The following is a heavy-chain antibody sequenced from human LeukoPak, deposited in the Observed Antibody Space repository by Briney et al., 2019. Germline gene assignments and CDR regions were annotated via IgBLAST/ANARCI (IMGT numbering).Heavy chain of an antibody. CDR3: ARFRAATTRFDY. Sequence: PGRSLRLSCAASGFPLRNYAMYWVRQAPGRGLEWAAVVSFDGNTTFYSDSVKGRFAISRDNSKNTLYLEMNSLRPEDTAVYYCARFRAATTRFDYWGQGTLVTVSS. D-gene: IGHD1/OR15-1a*01. J-gene: IGHJ4*02. CDR2: VSFDGNTT. CDR1: GFPLRNYA. V-gene: IGHV3-30*09.